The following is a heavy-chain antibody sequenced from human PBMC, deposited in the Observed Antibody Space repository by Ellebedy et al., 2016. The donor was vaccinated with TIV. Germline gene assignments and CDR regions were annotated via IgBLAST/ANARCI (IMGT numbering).Heavy chain of an antibody. CDR2: IKQDGSEE. V-gene: IGHV3-7*01. CDR3: ARGLDYGGNAHFDL. CDR1: GFTFSNYW. J-gene: IGHJ2*01. Sequence: PGGFLRLSCAASGFTFSNYWMTWARQAPGKGLEWVANIKQDGSEESYVEYVKGRFTVSRDNAKNSLCLQMNSLRAEDTAVYYCARGLDYGGNAHFDLWGRGTLVTVSS. D-gene: IGHD4-23*01.